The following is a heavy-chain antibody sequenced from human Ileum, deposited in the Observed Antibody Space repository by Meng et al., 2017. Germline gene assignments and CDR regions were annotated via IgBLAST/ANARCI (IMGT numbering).Heavy chain of an antibody. CDR1: GFTFSDYA. J-gene: IGHJ4*02. V-gene: IGHV3-23*01. CDR2: MNSGGSGT. Sequence: GESLMISCAASGFTFSDYAMSWVRQAPGKGLEWVSGMNSGGSGTYYADSVKGRFSISRDNSKNTLFLQMNSLRVEDTAVYYCANGYSPDYWGQGTLVTVSS. CDR3: ANGYSPDY. D-gene: IGHD5-12*01.